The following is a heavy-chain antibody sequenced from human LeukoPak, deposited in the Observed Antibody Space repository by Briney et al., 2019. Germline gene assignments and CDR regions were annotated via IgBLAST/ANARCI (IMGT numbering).Heavy chain of an antibody. Sequence: SETLSLTCTVSGGSISSSSYYWGWIRQPPGKGLEWIGSIYYSGSTYYNPSLKSRVTISVDTFKNQFSLKLSSVTAADTAVYYCARQRWGYCSSTSCYRAFDVWGQGTMVTVSS. CDR2: IYYSGST. V-gene: IGHV4-39*01. D-gene: IGHD2-2*01. CDR3: ARQRWGYCSSTSCYRAFDV. J-gene: IGHJ3*01. CDR1: GGSISSSSYY.